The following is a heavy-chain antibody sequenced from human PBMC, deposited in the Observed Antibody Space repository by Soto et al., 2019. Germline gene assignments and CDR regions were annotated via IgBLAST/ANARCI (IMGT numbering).Heavy chain of an antibody. D-gene: IGHD2-2*01. V-gene: IGHV1-18*01. CDR1: GYTFTSYG. Sequence: QVQLVQSGAEVKKPGASVKVSCKASGYTFTSYGISWVRQAPGQGLEWMGWISAYNGNTNYAQKLQGRVTMTTDTSTSTAYMELRSLRSDDTAGYYCATYCSSTSCYYYGMDVGGQGTTVTVSS. J-gene: IGHJ6*02. CDR2: ISAYNGNT. CDR3: ATYCSSTSCYYYGMDV.